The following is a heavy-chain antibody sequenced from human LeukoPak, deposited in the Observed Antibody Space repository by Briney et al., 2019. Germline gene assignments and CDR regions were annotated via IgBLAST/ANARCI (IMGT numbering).Heavy chain of an antibody. D-gene: IGHD6-13*01. Sequence: GGSLRLSCAASGLTFSAYAMSWVRQAPGKGLEWVSVISGSGGTTYYADSVKGRVTVSRDNSKNTLYLQMSSLRAEDTAVYYCAKNAGMNLRHFFEFWGQGTLVTVSS. CDR3: AKNAGMNLRHFFEF. CDR1: GLTFSAYA. V-gene: IGHV3-23*01. CDR2: ISGSGGTT. J-gene: IGHJ4*02.